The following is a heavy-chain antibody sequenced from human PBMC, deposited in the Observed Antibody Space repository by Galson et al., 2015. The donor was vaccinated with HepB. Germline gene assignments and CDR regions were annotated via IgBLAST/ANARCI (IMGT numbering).Heavy chain of an antibody. CDR3: AKGHNGDYVSIRYFDL. CDR1: GFTFSSYA. V-gene: IGHV3-23*01. J-gene: IGHJ2*01. CDR2: ISGSGGST. Sequence: SLRLSCAASGFTFSSYAMSWVRQAPGKGLEWVSAISGSGGSTYYADSVKGRFTISRDNSKNTLYLQMNSPRAEDTAVYYCAKGHNGDYVSIRYFDLWGRGTLVTVSS. D-gene: IGHD4-17*01.